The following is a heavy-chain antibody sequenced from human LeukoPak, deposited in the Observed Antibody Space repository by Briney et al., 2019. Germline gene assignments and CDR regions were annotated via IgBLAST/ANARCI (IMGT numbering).Heavy chain of an antibody. V-gene: IGHV4-61*02. CDR2: IYTSGST. Sequence: SQTLSLTCTVSGGSISSGSYYWSWIRQPAGKGLEWIGRIYTSGSTNYNPSLKSRVTISVDTSKNQFSLKLSSVTAADTAVYYCARSMREWLLNYYYYMDVWGKGTTVTVSS. D-gene: IGHD3-3*01. J-gene: IGHJ6*03. CDR1: GGSISSGSYY. CDR3: ARSMREWLLNYYYYMDV.